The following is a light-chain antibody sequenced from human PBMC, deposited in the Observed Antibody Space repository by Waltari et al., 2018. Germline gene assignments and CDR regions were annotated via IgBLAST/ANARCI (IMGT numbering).Light chain of an antibody. J-gene: IGLJ2*01. CDR3: GTWDNNLSALV. CDR1: TSNIGNNY. CDR2: ETE. Sequence: QSVLTQPPSVSAAPGQKVTISCSGSTSNIGNNYVSWYQQLPGAAPKVFIYETEKRPSGIPERFSGSKSGTSASLGITGLQTGDEAAYYCGTWDNNLSALVFGGGTKLTVL. V-gene: IGLV1-51*02.